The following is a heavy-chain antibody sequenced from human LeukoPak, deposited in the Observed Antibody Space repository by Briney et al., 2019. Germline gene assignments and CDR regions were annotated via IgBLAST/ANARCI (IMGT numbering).Heavy chain of an antibody. Sequence: GGSLRLSCAASGFTFSSSGMTWVRQAPGKGLQWVSTIGSDGHIYYEDSVKGRFSISRDNAKNTLFLQMSSLRAEDTAVYFCAREILAPGKTHDYWGQGTLVTVSS. CDR2: IGSDGHI. J-gene: IGHJ4*02. V-gene: IGHV3-21*01. CDR1: GFTFSSSG. CDR3: AREILAPGKTHDY.